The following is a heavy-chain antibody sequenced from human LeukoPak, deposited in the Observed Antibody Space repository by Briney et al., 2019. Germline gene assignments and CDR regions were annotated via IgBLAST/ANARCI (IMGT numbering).Heavy chain of an antibody. CDR2: IYYSGST. D-gene: IGHD3-10*01. CDR3: ARQGPFGGYYYYYYMDV. V-gene: IGHV4-59*05. Sequence: PSETLSLTCTVSGGSISSYYWSWIRQPPGKGLEWIGGIYYSGSTYYNPSLKSRVTISVDTSKNQFSLKLSSVTAADTAVYFCARQGPFGGYYYYYYMDVWGKGTTVTVSS. J-gene: IGHJ6*03. CDR1: GGSISSYY.